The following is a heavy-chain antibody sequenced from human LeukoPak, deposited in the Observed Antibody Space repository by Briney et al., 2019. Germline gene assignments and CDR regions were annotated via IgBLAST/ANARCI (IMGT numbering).Heavy chain of an antibody. CDR1: GGSFSGYY. Sequence: SETLSLTCAVYGGSFSGYYWSWIRQPPGKGLEWIGEINHSGGTNYNPSLKSRVTISVDTSKNQFSLKLSSVTAADTAVYYCARWFRYSSGSPLYYYGMDVWGQGTTVTVSS. CDR3: ARWFRYSSGSPLYYYGMDV. V-gene: IGHV4-34*01. CDR2: INHSGGT. D-gene: IGHD6-19*01. J-gene: IGHJ6*02.